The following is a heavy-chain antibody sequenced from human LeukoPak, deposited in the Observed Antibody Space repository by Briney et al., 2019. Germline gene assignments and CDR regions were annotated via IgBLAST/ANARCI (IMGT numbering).Heavy chain of an antibody. J-gene: IGHJ4*02. CDR3: ARHSGYSSGWDAYYFDY. D-gene: IGHD6-19*01. CDR1: GFTVSSNY. Sequence: GSLSLSCAASGFTVSSNYMSWVRQAPGKGLEWVSVIYSGGSTYYADSVKGRFTISRDNSKNTLYLQMNSLRAEDTAVYYCARHSGYSSGWDAYYFDYWGQGTLVTVSS. V-gene: IGHV3-53*01. CDR2: IYSGGST.